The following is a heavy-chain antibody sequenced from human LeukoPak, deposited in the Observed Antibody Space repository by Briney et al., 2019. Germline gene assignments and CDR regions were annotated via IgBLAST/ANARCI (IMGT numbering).Heavy chain of an antibody. CDR2: ISGSGGST. CDR3: AKDLLGYYDSSGYYGY. D-gene: IGHD3-22*01. CDR1: GFTFGNDG. Sequence: GGSLRLSCAASGFTFGNDGMSWVRQVPGKGLEWVSAISGSGGSTYYADSVKGRFTISRDNSKNTLYLQMNSLRAEDTAVYYCAKDLLGYYDSSGYYGYWGQGTLVTVSS. J-gene: IGHJ4*02. V-gene: IGHV3-23*01.